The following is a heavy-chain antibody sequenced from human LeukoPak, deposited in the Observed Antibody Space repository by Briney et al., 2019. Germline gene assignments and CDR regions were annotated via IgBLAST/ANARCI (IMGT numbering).Heavy chain of an antibody. J-gene: IGHJ4*02. V-gene: IGHV1-69*06. D-gene: IGHD3-22*01. Sequence: ASVKVSCKASGGTFSSYAVSWVRLTPGQGLEWLGGIIPVFGTTTYAQKFQAKVTMTADKSTNTAYLEISSLTSDDTAVYYCARCSPGDSSNFYAVLQYWGQGTQVTVPT. CDR2: IIPVFGTT. CDR3: ARCSPGDSSNFYAVLQY. CDR1: GGTFSSYA.